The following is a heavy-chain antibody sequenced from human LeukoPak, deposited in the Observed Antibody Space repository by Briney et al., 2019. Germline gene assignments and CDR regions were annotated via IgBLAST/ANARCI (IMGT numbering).Heavy chain of an antibody. D-gene: IGHD3-10*02. CDR1: GFSFSNYW. J-gene: IGHJ6*04. CDR2: INSDGSST. Sequence: GGSLRLSCAASGFSFSNYWIHWVRQAPGKGLVWVSRINSDGSSTVYADSVKGRFTISRDNAKNSLYLQMNSLRAEDTAVYYCAELGITMIGGVWGKGTTVTISS. V-gene: IGHV3-74*01. CDR3: AELGITMIGGV.